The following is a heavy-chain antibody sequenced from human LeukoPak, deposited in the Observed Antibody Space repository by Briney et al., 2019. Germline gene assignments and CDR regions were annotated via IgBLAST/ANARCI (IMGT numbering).Heavy chain of an antibody. CDR2: ITNSGGST. D-gene: IGHD3-10*01. V-gene: IGHV3-23*01. CDR1: GFTFSSYA. Sequence: PGGSLRLSCAASGFTFSSYAMGWVRQAPGKGLEWVSAITNSGGSTYYADSVKGRFTISRDNSKNTLYLQMNSLRAEDTAVYYCAKDYYGSGSYYNNGGYWGQGTLVTVSS. J-gene: IGHJ4*02. CDR3: AKDYYGSGSYYNNGGY.